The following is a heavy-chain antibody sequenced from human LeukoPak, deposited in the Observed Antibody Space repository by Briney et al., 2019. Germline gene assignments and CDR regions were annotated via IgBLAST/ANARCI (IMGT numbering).Heavy chain of an antibody. D-gene: IGHD2-2*01. V-gene: IGHV3-33*01. CDR3: ARDDCSSTTCYAY. J-gene: IGHJ4*02. CDR2: IRYDGSNQ. Sequence: PGGSLRLSCAASGFTFSNYGMHWVRQAPGKRLEWVAGIRYDGSNQYYADSVKGRFTISRDNPRNTLYLQMNSLRAEDTAVYYCARDDCSSTTCYAYWGQGTLVTVSS. CDR1: GFTFSNYG.